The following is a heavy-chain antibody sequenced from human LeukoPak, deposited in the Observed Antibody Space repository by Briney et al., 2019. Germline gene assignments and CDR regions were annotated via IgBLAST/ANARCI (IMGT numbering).Heavy chain of an antibody. Sequence: GGSLRLSCAASGFTFSSYGTHWVRQAPGKGLEWVAVISYDGSNKYYADSVKGRFTISRDNSKNTLYLQMNSLRAEDTAVYYCAKDPHRLGYCSSSSCNNPGYWGQGTLVTVSS. CDR3: AKDPHRLGYCSSSSCNNPGY. CDR1: GFTFSSYG. D-gene: IGHD2-2*01. V-gene: IGHV3-30*18. J-gene: IGHJ4*02. CDR2: ISYDGSNK.